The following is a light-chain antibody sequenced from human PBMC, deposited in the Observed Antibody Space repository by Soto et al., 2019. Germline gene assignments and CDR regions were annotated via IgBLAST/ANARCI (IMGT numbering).Light chain of an antibody. Sequence: IVMTQSPATLSVSPGERATFSCRASQNIYSNIAWYQQRPGQAPRLLIYRASTRATGVPARFSGSGSGTEFTLTISSLQSEDFAVYYCQQYNTWPRTFGQGTKV. J-gene: IGKJ1*01. CDR3: QQYNTWPRT. CDR2: RAS. V-gene: IGKV3-15*01. CDR1: QNIYSN.